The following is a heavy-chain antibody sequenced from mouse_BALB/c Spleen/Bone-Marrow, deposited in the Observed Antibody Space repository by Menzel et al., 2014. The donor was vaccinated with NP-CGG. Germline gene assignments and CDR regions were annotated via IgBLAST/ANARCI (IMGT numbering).Heavy chain of an antibody. CDR3: ARGNWGYAMDY. V-gene: IGHV2-5*01. CDR1: GFSLTNYG. CDR2: IWRGGVT. J-gene: IGHJ4*01. D-gene: IGHD4-1*01. Sequence: QVQLQQPGPGLVQPSQSLSITCTASGFSLTNYGVHWGRQSPGKGLEWLGVIWRGGVTDYNAVLMSRLNITKDNSKSQVFFKMNSLQPDDTAIYFCARGNWGYAMDYWGQGTSVTVSS.